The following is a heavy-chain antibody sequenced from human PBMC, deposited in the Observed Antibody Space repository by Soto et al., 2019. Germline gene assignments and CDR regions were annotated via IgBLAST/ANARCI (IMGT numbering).Heavy chain of an antibody. CDR2: ISYDGRHK. J-gene: IGHJ4*02. CDR1: GFTFSSYG. V-gene: IGHV3-30*18. Sequence: QVQLVESGGGVVQPGRSLRLSCVAFGFTFSSYGMHWVRQAPGKGLEWVAVISYDGRHKYYADSVRGRFTIARDNSKNTLYLEMSSLRVEDTAVYYCAKKRADYYNSTGEYDHWGQGTLVTVSS. D-gene: IGHD3-22*01. CDR3: AKKRADYYNSTGEYDH.